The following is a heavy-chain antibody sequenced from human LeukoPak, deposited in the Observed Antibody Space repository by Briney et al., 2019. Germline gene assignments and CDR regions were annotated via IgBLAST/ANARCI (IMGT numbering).Heavy chain of an antibody. V-gene: IGHV3-48*03. J-gene: IGHJ4*02. Sequence: GGSLRLSCAASGFTFSSYEVNWVRQAPGKGLEWVSYISSSGSTIYYADSVKGRFTISRDNAKNSLYLQMNSLRAEDTAVYYCARDLVAVAGTKDYWGQGTLVTVSS. CDR3: ARDLVAVAGTKDY. CDR2: ISSSGSTI. CDR1: GFTFSSYE. D-gene: IGHD6-19*01.